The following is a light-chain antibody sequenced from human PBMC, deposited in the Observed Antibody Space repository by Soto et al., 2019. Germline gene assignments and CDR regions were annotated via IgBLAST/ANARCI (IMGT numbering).Light chain of an antibody. Sequence: EIVLTQSPATLSLSPGDRATLSCRASQSVSRYLAWYQQKPGQAPRLLIYDASNRATGIPARFGGSGSGTDCTLTISSLEAEDFAVYYCQQRRNWPRTFGQGTKLEIK. J-gene: IGKJ2*01. V-gene: IGKV3-11*01. CDR1: QSVSRY. CDR3: QQRRNWPRT. CDR2: DAS.